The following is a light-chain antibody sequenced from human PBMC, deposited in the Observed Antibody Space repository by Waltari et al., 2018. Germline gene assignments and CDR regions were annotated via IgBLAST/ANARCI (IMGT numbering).Light chain of an antibody. CDR3: GTWDSNLRGF. J-gene: IGLJ1*01. Sequence: QSVLTQPPSVSAAPGQKVTISCPGSSSNIGSNYVSWYQQLPGTAPKLLIYDNNKRPSGIPDRFSGSKSGTSATLDITGLQTGDEADYYCGTWDSNLRGFFGTGTKVTVL. V-gene: IGLV1-51*01. CDR1: SSNIGSNY. CDR2: DNN.